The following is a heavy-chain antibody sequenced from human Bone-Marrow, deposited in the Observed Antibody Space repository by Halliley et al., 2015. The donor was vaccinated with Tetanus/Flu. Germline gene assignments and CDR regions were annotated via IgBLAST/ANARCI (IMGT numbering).Heavy chain of an antibody. CDR3: VRDDSYYHSNDYNEYNWFDS. CDR2: INQDGSQK. D-gene: IGHD3-22*01. J-gene: IGHJ5*01. V-gene: IGHV3-7*01. CDR1: GFTFSSSW. Sequence: SLRLSCVASGFTFSSSWMTWVRQAPGKGLEWVANINQDGSQKYYLDSVKGRFTISRDNAKNSLYLQMNSLRAEDTAVYYCVRDDSYYHSNDYNEYNWFDSWGQGTLVTVSS.